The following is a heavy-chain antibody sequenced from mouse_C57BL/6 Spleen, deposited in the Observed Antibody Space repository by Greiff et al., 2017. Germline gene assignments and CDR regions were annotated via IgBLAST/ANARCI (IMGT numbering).Heavy chain of an antibody. V-gene: IGHV1-64*01. CDR1: GYTFTSYW. CDR3: AYGSSRYYFDY. CDR2: IHPNSGST. D-gene: IGHD1-1*01. Sequence: VQLQQPGAELVKPGASVKLSCKASGYTFTSYWMHWVKQRPGQGLEWIGMIHPNSGSTNYNEKFKSKATLTVDKSSSTAYMQLSSMTSEDSAVYYCAYGSSRYYFDYWGQGTTLTVSS. J-gene: IGHJ2*01.